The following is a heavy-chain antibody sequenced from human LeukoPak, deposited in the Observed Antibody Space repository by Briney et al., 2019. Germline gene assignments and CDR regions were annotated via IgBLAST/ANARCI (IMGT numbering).Heavy chain of an antibody. J-gene: IGHJ6*03. V-gene: IGHV1-2*02. D-gene: IGHD5-18*01. Sequence: ASVKVSCKASGYTFTGYYMHWVRQAPGQGLEWMGWINPNSGGTNYAQKFQGRVTMTRDTSISTAYMELSRLRSEDTAVYYCARGQVDTLYYYYYMDVWGKGTTVTVFS. CDR3: ARGQVDTLYYYYYMDV. CDR1: GYTFTGYY. CDR2: INPNSGGT.